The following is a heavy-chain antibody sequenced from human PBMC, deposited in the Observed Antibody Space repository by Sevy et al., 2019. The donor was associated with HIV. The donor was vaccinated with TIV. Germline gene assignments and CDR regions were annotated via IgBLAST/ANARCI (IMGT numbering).Heavy chain of an antibody. CDR3: ARDGGCTSTSCLLYFDY. D-gene: IGHD2-2*01. J-gene: IGHJ4*01. CDR2: INGFSSYI. CDR1: RFTFSTYT. Sequence: GGSLRLSCAVSRFTFSTYTMNWVRQAPGKGLEWVSSINGFSSYIYYSDSVKGRFTISRDNAKNSLYLQMNSLRAEDTAVYYCARDGGCTSTSCLLYFDYWGQGTLVTVSS. V-gene: IGHV3-21*01.